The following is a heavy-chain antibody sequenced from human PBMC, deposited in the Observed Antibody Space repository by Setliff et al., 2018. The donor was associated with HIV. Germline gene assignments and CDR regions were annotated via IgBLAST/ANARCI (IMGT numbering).Heavy chain of an antibody. CDR2: ISYDGNKK. V-gene: IGHV3-30*04. CDR3: ASIELAAMVPVDY. J-gene: IGHJ4*02. Sequence: GGSLRLSCAASAFTFSNYNIHWVRQAPGKGLEWVAFISYDGNKKYYADSVKGRFTISRDNSKNTLYLQMDSLRTEDTAVYYCASIELAAMVPVDYWGQGTLVTVSS. D-gene: IGHD5-18*01. CDR1: AFTFSNYN.